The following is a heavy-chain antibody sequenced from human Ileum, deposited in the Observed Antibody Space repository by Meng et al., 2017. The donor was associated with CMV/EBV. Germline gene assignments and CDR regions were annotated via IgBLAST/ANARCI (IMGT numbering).Heavy chain of an antibody. CDR2: IYTSGST. J-gene: IGHJ4*02. D-gene: IGHD3-16*02. Sequence: QAQLRESGPGPAKPSETRHLTCTVPGGSISSDYWSWIRQPAGKGLQWVGRIYTSGSTNYNPSLKSRVTMSVDTSKNQFSLNLSSVTAADTAVYYCARESQQLYRTLDYWGQGTLVTVSS. V-gene: IGHV4-4*07. CDR1: GGSISSDY. CDR3: ARESQQLYRTLDY.